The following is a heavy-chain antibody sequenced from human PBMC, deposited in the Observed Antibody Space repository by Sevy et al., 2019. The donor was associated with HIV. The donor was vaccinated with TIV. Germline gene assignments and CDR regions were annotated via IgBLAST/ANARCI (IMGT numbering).Heavy chain of an antibody. CDR1: GYTFTTYD. CDR2: MNPSRGNT. V-gene: IGHV1-8*01. J-gene: IGHJ4*02. CDR3: ARRRGFGELLGLGY. D-gene: IGHD3-10*01. Sequence: ASVKVSCRTSGYTFTTYDINWVRQATGQGLEWMGWMNPSRGNTGSAQKLQGRLTMTRDTSTSTAYMELSSLKSQDMAVYYCARRRGFGELLGLGYWGQGTLVTVSS.